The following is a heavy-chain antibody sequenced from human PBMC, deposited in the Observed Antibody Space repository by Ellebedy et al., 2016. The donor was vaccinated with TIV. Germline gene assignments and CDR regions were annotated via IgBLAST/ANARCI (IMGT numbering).Heavy chain of an antibody. CDR3: AKRLWSGHFGGPFDY. CDR1: GFTFSSYA. D-gene: IGHD3-3*01. CDR2: ISGSDDST. V-gene: IGHV3-23*01. J-gene: IGHJ4*02. Sequence: GESLKISCAASGFTFSSYAMNWFRQAPGKGLEWVSAISGSDDSTYYSDSVKGRFTISRDNSKNTLYLRMDSLRAEDTAVYYCAKRLWSGHFGGPFDYWGQGTLVTVSS.